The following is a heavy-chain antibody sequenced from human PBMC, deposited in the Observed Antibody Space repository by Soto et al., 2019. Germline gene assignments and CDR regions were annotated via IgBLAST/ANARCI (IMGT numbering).Heavy chain of an antibody. CDR1: GYTFTSYA. D-gene: IGHD3-10*01. CDR2: INAGNGNT. Sequence: QAQLVQSGAEVKKPGASVKVSCKASGYTFTSYAMHWVRQAPGQRLEWMGWINAGNGNTKYSQKFQGRVTITRDTSASTAYMELSSLRSEDTAVYYCARDSHYGDFYYGMDVWGQGTTVTVSS. CDR3: ARDSHYGDFYYGMDV. J-gene: IGHJ6*02. V-gene: IGHV1-3*01.